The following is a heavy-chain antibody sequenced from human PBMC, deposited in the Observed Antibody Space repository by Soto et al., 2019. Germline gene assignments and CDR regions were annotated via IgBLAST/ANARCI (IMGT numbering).Heavy chain of an antibody. CDR2: IYYSGST. J-gene: IGHJ4*02. V-gene: IGHV4-59*01. CDR3: ARVNKTYISWGFDY. D-gene: IGHD7-27*01. Sequence: WTWIRQPPGKGLEWIGYIYYSGSTNYNPSLKSRVTISVDTSKNQFSLKLSSVTAADTAVYYCARVNKTYISWGFDYWGQGTLVTVSS.